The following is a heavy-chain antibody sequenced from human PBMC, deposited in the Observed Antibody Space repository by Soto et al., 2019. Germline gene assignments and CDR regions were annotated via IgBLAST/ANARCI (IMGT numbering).Heavy chain of an antibody. Sequence: GGSLRLSCAASGFTFSSYWMSWVRQAPGKGLEWVANIKQDGSEKYYVDSVKGRFTISRDNAKNSLYLQMNSLRAEDTAVYYCARDPYRGGYYYYGMEVWGQGTTVTVSS. CDR2: IKQDGSEK. J-gene: IGHJ6*02. CDR3: ARDPYRGGYYYYGMEV. D-gene: IGHD3-3*01. V-gene: IGHV3-7*05. CDR1: GFTFSSYW.